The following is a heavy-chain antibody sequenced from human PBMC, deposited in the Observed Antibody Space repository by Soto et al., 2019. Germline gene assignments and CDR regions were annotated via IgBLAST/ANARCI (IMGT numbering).Heavy chain of an antibody. J-gene: IGHJ6*02. Sequence: ASVKVSCKASGYTFTSYDINWVRQATGQGLEWMGWMNPNSGNTGYAQKFQGRVTMTRNTSISTAYMELSSLRSEDTAVYYCARGPGCNYYYYYGMDVWGQGTTVTVSS. CDR2: MNPNSGNT. CDR3: ARGPGCNYYYYYGMDV. CDR1: GYTFTSYD. V-gene: IGHV1-8*01. D-gene: IGHD2-15*01.